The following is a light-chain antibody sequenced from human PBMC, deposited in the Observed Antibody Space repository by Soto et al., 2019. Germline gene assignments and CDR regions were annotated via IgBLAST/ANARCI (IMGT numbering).Light chain of an antibody. V-gene: IGKV3-15*01. CDR3: QQYNDWPRA. J-gene: IGKJ1*01. Sequence: EPVMTQSPATLSVSPGERGTLSCRASEGVGSSLAWYQQKPGQAPRVLIYGASTTAPGIPARFSGSGSGTEFTLTISSLQSEDFAVYYCQQYNDWPRAFGQGTKVDIK. CDR2: GAS. CDR1: EGVGSS.